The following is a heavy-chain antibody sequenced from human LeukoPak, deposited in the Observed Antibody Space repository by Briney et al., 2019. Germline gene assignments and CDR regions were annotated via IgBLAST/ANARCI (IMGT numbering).Heavy chain of an antibody. D-gene: IGHD3-22*01. CDR3: ARGLEYYYDNSHDLDAFDI. V-gene: IGHV4-34*01. CDR2: INHSGST. J-gene: IGHJ3*02. Sequence: PSETLSLTCAVYGGSFSDYYWSWIRQPPGKGLEWIGEINHSGSTNYNPSLKSRVTISVDTSKNQFSLKLSSVTAADTAVYYCARGLEYYYDNSHDLDAFDIWGQGTMVTVSS. CDR1: GGSFSDYY.